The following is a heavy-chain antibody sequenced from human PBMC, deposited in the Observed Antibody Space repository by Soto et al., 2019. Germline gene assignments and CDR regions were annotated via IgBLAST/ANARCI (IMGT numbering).Heavy chain of an antibody. J-gene: IGHJ4*02. CDR1: RSTHTDVS. V-gene: IGHV1-24*01. Sequence: ASDEVSCTGRRSTHTDVSMRSVRQATVKGLEWMGGFDPEDGETIYAQKFQGRVTMTEDTSTDTAYMELSSLRSEDTAVYYFETHPDADTAMILFDYWGQGTLVTVSS. D-gene: IGHD5-18*01. CDR3: ETHPDADTAMILFDY. CDR2: FDPEDGET.